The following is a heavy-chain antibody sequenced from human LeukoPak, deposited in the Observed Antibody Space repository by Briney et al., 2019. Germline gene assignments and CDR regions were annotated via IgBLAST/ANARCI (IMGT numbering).Heavy chain of an antibody. CDR1: GYTFTGYF. D-gene: IGHD3-9*01. CDR3: AGAGRYFDWLLYDFDY. J-gene: IGHJ4*02. CDR2: INPNSGDT. Sequence: GASVKVSCKASGYTFTGYFMHCVRQAPVQGLEWMGWINPNSGDTNYAQKFQGRVTMTRDTSISTAYMELSRLSSVTAADTAVYYCAGAGRYFDWLLYDFDYWGQGTLVTVSS. V-gene: IGHV1-2*02.